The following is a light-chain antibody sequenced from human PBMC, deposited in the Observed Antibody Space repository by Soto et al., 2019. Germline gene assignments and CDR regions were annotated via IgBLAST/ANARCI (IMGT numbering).Light chain of an antibody. J-gene: IGKJ2*01. Sequence: EIVMTQSPANLSVSPGERATLSCRASQSVSSNLAWYQHRPGQAPRLLIYGASTRTTDIPARFSGSGSGTEFTLTISSLQSEDFAVYYCQQYNNWPRGTFGQGTKLEIK. CDR2: GAS. CDR1: QSVSSN. CDR3: QQYNNWPRGT. V-gene: IGKV3-15*01.